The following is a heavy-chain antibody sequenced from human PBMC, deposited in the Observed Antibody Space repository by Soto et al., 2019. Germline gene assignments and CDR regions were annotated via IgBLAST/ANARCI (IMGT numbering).Heavy chain of an antibody. CDR3: GREGRLPLWFLRYYSGMDV. V-gene: IGHV1-69*13. D-gene: IGHD6-25*01. CDR2: VIPIVGTA. CDR1: GGTFGRYA. J-gene: IGHJ6*02. Sequence: ASVKVCCKASGGTFGRYAISWVRQAPVQGLGWRGGVIPIVGTANYAQRVRGRGTSTAGGSRSTGYMELSGLRSEDPAVYDCGREGRLPLWFLRYYSGMDVWGQGTTVTVS.